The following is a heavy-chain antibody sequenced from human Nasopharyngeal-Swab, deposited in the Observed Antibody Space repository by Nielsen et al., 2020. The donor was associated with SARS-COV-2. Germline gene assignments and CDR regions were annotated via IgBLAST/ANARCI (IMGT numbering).Heavy chain of an antibody. CDR3: ARGQAAAAIAWFDP. CDR1: GFTFSSFA. V-gene: IGHV3-30*09. D-gene: IGHD2-2*01. Sequence: GESLKISCATSGFTFSSFAMYWVRQAPGKGLEWVAVVSYDGANKYYADSVKGRFAISRDNSKNTLYLQMSSLSAEDTALYYCARGQAAAAIAWFDPWGQGTLGTVSS. CDR2: VSYDGANK. J-gene: IGHJ5*02.